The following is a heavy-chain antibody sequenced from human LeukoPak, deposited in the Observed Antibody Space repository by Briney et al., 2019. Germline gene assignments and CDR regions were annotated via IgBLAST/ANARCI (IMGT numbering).Heavy chain of an antibody. D-gene: IGHD3-3*01. CDR2: MNPNNGGT. CDR1: GYTFTIYD. CDR3: ARGAIFGVTPRGYVMDV. Sequence: ASVKVSCKASGYTFTIYDINWVRQAPGQGLEWVGWMNPNNGGTVYAQKFQGRVTMTRDTSTGTLYMELNSLRSEDTAVYYCARGAIFGVTPRGYVMDVWGQGTTVTVSS. V-gene: IGHV1-8*01. J-gene: IGHJ6*02.